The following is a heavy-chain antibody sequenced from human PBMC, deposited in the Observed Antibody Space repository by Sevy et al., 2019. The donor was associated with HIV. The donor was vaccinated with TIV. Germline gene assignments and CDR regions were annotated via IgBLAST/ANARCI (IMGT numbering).Heavy chain of an antibody. D-gene: IGHD7-27*01. CDR3: ARSNWVTATNGFSKSYHFDY. CDR2: INTSGST. J-gene: IGHJ4*02. V-gene: IGHV4-4*07. CDR1: GDSFSSYF. Sequence: SETLSLTCTVSGDSFSSYFWAWIRQPAGKGLEWIGRINTSGSTNYNPSLKSRVTMSVDTSKSQFSLKVTSLTAVDTAIYFCARSNWVTATNGFSKSYHFDYWGQGSLVTVPS.